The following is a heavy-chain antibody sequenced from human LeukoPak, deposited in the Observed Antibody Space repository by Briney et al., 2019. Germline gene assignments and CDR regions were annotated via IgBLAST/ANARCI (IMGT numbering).Heavy chain of an antibody. D-gene: IGHD5-18*01. V-gene: IGHV1-2*06. CDR3: GRVIQSFDP. CDR1: GYTLTASY. Sequence: ASVKCSCKASGYTLTASYIHWVRQATGQGLGWMGRLHPENGDTTYAQKFQDRVTMTTDTSMSAAYMEISRLTYDDTAVYYFGRVIQSFDPWGQGTLVTVSS. J-gene: IGHJ5*02. CDR2: LHPENGDT.